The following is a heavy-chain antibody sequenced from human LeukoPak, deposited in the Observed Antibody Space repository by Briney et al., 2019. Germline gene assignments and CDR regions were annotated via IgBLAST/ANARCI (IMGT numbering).Heavy chain of an antibody. Sequence: GGSLRLSCAASGFDFRNSWMHWVRQAPGQGLEWVSLISGDGVSTFFADSVKGRFSISRDNSKNSLFLEMSSLRTEDTATYYCARESGKFDYWGQGTLVAVSS. CDR2: ISGDGVST. CDR3: ARESGKFDY. V-gene: IGHV3-43*02. CDR1: GFDFRNSW. J-gene: IGHJ4*02.